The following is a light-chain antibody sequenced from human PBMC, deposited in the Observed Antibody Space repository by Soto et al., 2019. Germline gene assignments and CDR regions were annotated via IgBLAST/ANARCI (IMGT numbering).Light chain of an antibody. CDR1: SSNIESNT. V-gene: IGLV1-44*01. Sequence: QSALTQPPSASGTPRQRVIISCSGSSSNIESNTVNWYQQLPGTAPKLLIYNNNERPSGVPDRFSGSKSGTSASLAISGLQSEDEADYYCAAWDDSLSGVVFGGGTKVTVL. CDR2: NNN. CDR3: AAWDDSLSGVV. J-gene: IGLJ2*01.